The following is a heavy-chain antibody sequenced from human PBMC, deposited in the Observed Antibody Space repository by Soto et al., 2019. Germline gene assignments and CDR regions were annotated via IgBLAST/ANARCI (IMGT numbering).Heavy chain of an antibody. CDR3: AKGMGVVVTAIFYGVDV. D-gene: IGHD2-21*02. Sequence: PGGSLRLSCAASGFTFSSYAMSWVRQAPGKGLEWVSAISGSGGSTYYADSVKGRFTISRDNSKNTLYLQMNSLRAEDTAVYYCAKGMGVVVTAIFYGVDVWGQGTTVTVPS. V-gene: IGHV3-23*01. CDR1: GFTFSSYA. CDR2: ISGSGGST. J-gene: IGHJ6*02.